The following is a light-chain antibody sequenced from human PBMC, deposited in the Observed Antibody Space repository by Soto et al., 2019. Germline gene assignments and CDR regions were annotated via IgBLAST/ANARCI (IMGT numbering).Light chain of an antibody. V-gene: IGKV1-17*01. CDR3: QQLNSYPHT. CDR2: GAS. J-gene: IGKJ4*01. CDR1: QDIRKD. Sequence: IQMTQSPSSLSASVGDRVTITCRASQDIRKDLAWYQQKSGKGHQILIYGASTLQTGVASRFSGSGSATEFTLTISSLQLEDFATYYCQQLNSYPHTFGGGTKVDIK.